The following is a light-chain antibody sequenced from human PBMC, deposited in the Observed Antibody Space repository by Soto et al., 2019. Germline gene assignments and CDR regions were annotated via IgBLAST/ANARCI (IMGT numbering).Light chain of an antibody. CDR2: TND. V-gene: IGLV1-47*02. CDR3: AVWDDSLRDWV. CDR1: FSNIGSNY. J-gene: IGLJ3*02. Sequence: QAVLTQPPSASGTPGQRVTISCSGRFSNIGSNYVYWYQQLPGTAPKLLIFTNDQRTSGVPGRFSGSKSGTSAALAISGLRSGDEADYSCAVWDDSLRDWVFGGGTKLTVL.